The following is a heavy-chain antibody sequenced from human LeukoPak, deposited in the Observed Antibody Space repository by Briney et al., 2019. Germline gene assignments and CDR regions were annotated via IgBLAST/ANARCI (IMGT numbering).Heavy chain of an antibody. CDR2: INPNGGDT. CDR1: GYTFAAYF. D-gene: IGHD6-13*01. CDR3: ARVGFTSSWSSFDY. V-gene: IGHV1-2*06. Sequence: ASVKVSCKASGYTFAAYFIHWVRQAPGQGLEWMGRINPNGGDTNYAQKFQGRVTMTGDTSISTAYMELSSLRSDDTAMYYCARVGFTSSWSSFDYWGQGTLVTVSS. J-gene: IGHJ4*02.